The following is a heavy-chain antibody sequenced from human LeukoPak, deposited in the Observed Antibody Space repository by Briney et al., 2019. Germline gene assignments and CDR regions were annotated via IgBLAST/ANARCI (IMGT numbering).Heavy chain of an antibody. CDR3: AREGADRRKQWLGNYYYYGMDV. V-gene: IGHV4-34*01. CDR1: GGSFSGYY. CDR2: INHSGST. J-gene: IGHJ6*02. Sequence: SETLSLTCAVYGGSFSGYYWSWIRQPPGKGLEWIGEINHSGSTNYNPSLKSRVTISVDTSKNQFSLKLSSVTAADTAVYYCAREGADRRKQWLGNYYYYGMDVWGQGTTVTVSS. D-gene: IGHD6-19*01.